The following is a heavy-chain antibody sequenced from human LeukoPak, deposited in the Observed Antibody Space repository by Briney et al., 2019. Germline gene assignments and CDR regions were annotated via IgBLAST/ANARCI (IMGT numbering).Heavy chain of an antibody. J-gene: IGHJ3*02. Sequence: GGSLRLSCAASGFTFSSYSMNWVRQAPGKGLEWVSSISSSSSYIYYADSVEGRFTISRDNAKNSLYLQMNSLRAEDTAVYYCARDQDPTYYYDSSGFLDAFDIWGQGTMVTVSS. CDR2: ISSSSSYI. V-gene: IGHV3-21*01. CDR1: GFTFSSYS. D-gene: IGHD3-22*01. CDR3: ARDQDPTYYYDSSGFLDAFDI.